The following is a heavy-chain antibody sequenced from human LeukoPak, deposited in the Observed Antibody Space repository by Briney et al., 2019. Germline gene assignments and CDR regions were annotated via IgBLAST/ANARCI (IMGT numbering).Heavy chain of an antibody. V-gene: IGHV3-9*03. CDR2: ISWNSGSI. J-gene: IGHJ4*02. D-gene: IGHD6-19*01. CDR3: AKGGIAVADWYSDYFDY. Sequence: PGGSLRLSCAASGFTFDDYAMHWVRQAPGKGLERVSGISWNSGSIGYADSVKGRFTISRDNAKNSLYLQMNSLRAEDMALYYCAKGGIAVADWYSDYFDYWGQGTLVTVSS. CDR1: GFTFDDYA.